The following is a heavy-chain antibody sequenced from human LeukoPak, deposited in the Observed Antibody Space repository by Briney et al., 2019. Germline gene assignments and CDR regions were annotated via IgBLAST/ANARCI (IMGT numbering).Heavy chain of an antibody. V-gene: IGHV4-59*08. J-gene: IGHJ4*02. Sequence: SETLSLTCTVSGGSVSNYYWSWIRQPPRKGLEWMGYVYYTGSTNYNPSLKSRVTMFEDKSKNQFSLRLYSVTVADTAVYYCARHFAYSSSSYFDYWGQGSLVTVSS. D-gene: IGHD6-6*01. CDR2: VYYTGST. CDR3: ARHFAYSSSSYFDY. CDR1: GGSVSNYY.